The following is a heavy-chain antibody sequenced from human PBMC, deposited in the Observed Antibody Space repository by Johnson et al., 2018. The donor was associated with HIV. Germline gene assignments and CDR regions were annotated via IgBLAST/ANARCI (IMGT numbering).Heavy chain of an antibody. CDR2: ISWNSGNI. Sequence: EVQLVESGGGLVQPGRSLRLSCAASGFSFDDYAMHWVRQAPGKGLEWVSGISWNSGNIAYADSVKGRFTISRDNAKNTLYLQMNSLRVEDTAVYYCARAIDQGYSSGWSSDVYDIWGQGTMVTVSA. J-gene: IGHJ3*02. CDR1: GFSFDDYA. V-gene: IGHV3-9*01. CDR3: ARAIDQGYSSGWSSDVYDI. D-gene: IGHD6-19*01.